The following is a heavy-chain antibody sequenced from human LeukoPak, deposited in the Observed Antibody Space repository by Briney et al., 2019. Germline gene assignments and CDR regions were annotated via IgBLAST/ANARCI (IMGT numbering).Heavy chain of an antibody. J-gene: IGHJ6*02. Sequence: ASVKVSCKASGGTFSSYAISWVRQAPGQGLEWMGGIIPIFGTANYAQKFQGRVTITADESTSTAYMELSSLRSEDTAVYYCARVSIAARLNYYYGMDVWGQGTTVTASS. CDR1: GGTFSSYA. CDR3: ARVSIAARLNYYYGMDV. V-gene: IGHV1-69*13. CDR2: IIPIFGTA. D-gene: IGHD6-6*01.